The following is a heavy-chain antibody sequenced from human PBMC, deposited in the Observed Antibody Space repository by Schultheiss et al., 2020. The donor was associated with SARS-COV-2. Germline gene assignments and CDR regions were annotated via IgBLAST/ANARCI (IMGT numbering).Heavy chain of an antibody. CDR1: RGSISGYY. V-gene: IGHV4-59*01. Sequence: SETLSLTCTVSRGSISGYYWSWIRQTPGKGLEWIGYIYYSGSTNYNPSLRNRVTISADTSANQFSLKLRSLTAADTAVYYCARDSYCSGGSCFDWFFDLWGGGTLVTVSS. CDR3: ARDSYCSGGSCFDWFFDL. D-gene: IGHD2-15*01. J-gene: IGHJ2*01. CDR2: IYYSGST.